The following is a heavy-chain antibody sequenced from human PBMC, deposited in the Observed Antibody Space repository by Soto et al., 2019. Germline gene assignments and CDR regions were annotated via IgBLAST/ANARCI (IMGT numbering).Heavy chain of an antibody. CDR2: ISSTTNXX. J-gene: IGHJ4*02. CDR1: XFTFXXXX. V-gene: IGHV3-21*01. CDR3: ARESXXXTPNFDY. Sequence: SCAASXFTFXXXXXXXVRQXXXXXXXWVSSISSTTNXXYYADSMKGRFTVSXXXXXXXVYLXXNSLSAEDTAVYYCARESXXXTPNFDYWGXXTXVTVSS.